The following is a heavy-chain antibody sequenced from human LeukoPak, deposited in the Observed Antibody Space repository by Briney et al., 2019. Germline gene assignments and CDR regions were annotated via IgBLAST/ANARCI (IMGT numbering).Heavy chain of an antibody. Sequence: SVKVSCKASGGTLSSYAISWVRQAPGQGLEWMGRIIPIFGTANYAQKFQGRVTITTDESTSTAYMELSSLRSEDTAVYYCANAGKYYYNSSGPWGQGTLVTVSS. CDR1: GGTLSSYA. CDR3: ANAGKYYYNSSGP. J-gene: IGHJ5*02. CDR2: IIPIFGTA. V-gene: IGHV1-69*05. D-gene: IGHD3-22*01.